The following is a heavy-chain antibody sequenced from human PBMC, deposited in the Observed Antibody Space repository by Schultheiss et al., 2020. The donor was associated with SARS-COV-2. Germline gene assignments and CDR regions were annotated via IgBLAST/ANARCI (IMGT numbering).Heavy chain of an antibody. D-gene: IGHD3-10*01. J-gene: IGHJ4*02. CDR1: GGSISSGGYY. CDR3: ARGAVLLWFRELLSGRLH. CDR2: IYYSGST. V-gene: IGHV4-31*03. Sequence: SETLSLTCTVSGGSISSGGYYWSWIRQHPGKGLEWIGYIYYSGSTNYNPSLKSRVTISVDTSKNQFSLKLSSVTAADTAVYYCARGAVLLWFRELLSGRLHWGQGTLVTVSS.